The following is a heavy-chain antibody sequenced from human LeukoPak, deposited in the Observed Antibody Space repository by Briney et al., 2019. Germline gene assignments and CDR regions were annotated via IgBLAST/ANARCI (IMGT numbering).Heavy chain of an antibody. CDR2: INHSGST. V-gene: IGHV4-34*01. D-gene: IGHD3-22*01. CDR1: GGSFSGYY. CDR3: ARDRRHTMIVVGREGWYFDL. Sequence: SETLSLTCAVYGGSFSGYYWSWIRQPPGKGLEWIGEINHSGSTNYNPSLKSRVTISVDTSKNQFSLKLSSVTAADTAVYYCARDRRHTMIVVGREGWYFDLWGRGTLVTVSS. J-gene: IGHJ2*01.